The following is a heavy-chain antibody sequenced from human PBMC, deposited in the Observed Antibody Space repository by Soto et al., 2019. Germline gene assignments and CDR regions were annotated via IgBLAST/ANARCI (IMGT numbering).Heavy chain of an antibody. V-gene: IGHV3-23*01. J-gene: IGHJ4*02. CDR2: ISGSGGST. D-gene: IGHD3-3*01. CDR3: AKDIDFWSGYYFGFDY. Sequence: GGSLRLSCAASGFTFSSYAMSWVRQAPGKGLEWVSAISGSGGSTYYADSAKGRFTISRDNSKNTLYLQMNSLRAEDTAVYYCAKDIDFWSGYYFGFDYWGQGTLVTVSS. CDR1: GFTFSSYA.